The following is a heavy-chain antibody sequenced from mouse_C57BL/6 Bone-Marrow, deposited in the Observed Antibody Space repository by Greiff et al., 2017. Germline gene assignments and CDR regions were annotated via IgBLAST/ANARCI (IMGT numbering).Heavy chain of an antibody. V-gene: IGHV6-6*01. J-gene: IGHJ2*01. D-gene: IGHD2-4*01. CDR3: TRTGLYYDYDYCDY. CDR1: GFTFSDSW. CDR2: IRNKANNPAT. Sequence: EVKLQESGGGLVQPGGSMKLSCAASGFTFSDSWMDWVRQSPEKGLEWVAEIRNKANNPATYYAESVKGRFTISRVDSKSSVYLQMNSLRAEDTDIYYVTRTGLYYDYDYCDYWGQGTTLTVSS.